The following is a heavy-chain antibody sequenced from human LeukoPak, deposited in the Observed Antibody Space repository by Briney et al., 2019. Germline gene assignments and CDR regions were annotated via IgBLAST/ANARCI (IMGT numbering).Heavy chain of an antibody. J-gene: IGHJ4*02. V-gene: IGHV3-15*01. CDR1: GFTCSNAW. CDR3: TTDSYDNSGYYYDDY. D-gene: IGHD3-22*01. Sequence: GGSLRLSCAASGFTCSNAWMSWVRQAPGKGLEWVGRIKSKTDGGTTDYAAPVKGRFTISRDDSKNTLYLQMNSLKTEDTAVYYCTTDSYDNSGYYYDDYWGQGALVTVSS. CDR2: IKSKTDGGTT.